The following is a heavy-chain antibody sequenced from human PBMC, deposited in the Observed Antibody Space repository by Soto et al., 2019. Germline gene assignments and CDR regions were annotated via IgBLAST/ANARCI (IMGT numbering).Heavy chain of an antibody. CDR3: AKDPHWGIAAAAPLPFFDY. Sequence: PGGSLRLSCAASGFTFSSYAMSWVRQAPGKGLEWVSAISGSGGSTYYADSVKGRFTISRDNSKNTLYLQMNSLRAEDTAVYYCAKDPHWGIAAAAPLPFFDYWGQGTLVTVSS. D-gene: IGHD6-13*01. V-gene: IGHV3-23*01. CDR2: ISGSGGST. J-gene: IGHJ4*02. CDR1: GFTFSSYA.